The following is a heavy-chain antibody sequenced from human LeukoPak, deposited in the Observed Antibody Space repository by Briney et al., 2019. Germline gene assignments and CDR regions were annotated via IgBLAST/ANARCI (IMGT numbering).Heavy chain of an antibody. Sequence: GASVKVSCKASGYKFTGCYMHWVRQAPGQGLEWMGWINPNSGDSHHAQKFQGRVTMIRDTSISTAYMELSSLRSDDTAVYYCARGTGSEITSYYYYGMDVWGQGTTVIVSS. CDR3: ARGTGSEITSYYYYGMDV. J-gene: IGHJ6*02. V-gene: IGHV1-2*02. D-gene: IGHD3-10*01. CDR2: INPNSGDS. CDR1: GYKFTGCY.